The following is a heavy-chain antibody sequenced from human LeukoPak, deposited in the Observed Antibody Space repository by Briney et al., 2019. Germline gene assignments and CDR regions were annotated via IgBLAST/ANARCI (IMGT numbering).Heavy chain of an antibody. Sequence: SETLSLTCAVYGGSFSGYYWSWIRQPPGKGLEWIGEINHSGSTNYNPSLRSRVTISVDTSKNQFSLKLSSVTAADTAVYYCARGYCSGGSCYSYYYYNYMDVWGKGTTVTVSS. CDR2: INHSGST. D-gene: IGHD2-15*01. CDR1: GGSFSGYY. J-gene: IGHJ6*03. V-gene: IGHV4-34*01. CDR3: ARGYCSGGSCYSYYYYNYMDV.